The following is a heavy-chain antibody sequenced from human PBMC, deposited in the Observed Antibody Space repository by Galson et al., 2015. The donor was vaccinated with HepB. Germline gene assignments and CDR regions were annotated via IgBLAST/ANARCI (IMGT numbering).Heavy chain of an antibody. V-gene: IGHV4-31*03. D-gene: IGHD6-13*01. J-gene: IGHJ3*01. Sequence: TLSLTCTVSGGSISSGGYYWSWIRQHPGKGLEWIGYIYYSGSTYYNPSLKSRVALSLDTSNNQISLNLRSVTAADTAMYYCARRGEQGAYDLWGQGTMVTLSS. CDR2: IYYSGST. CDR1: GGSISSGGYY. CDR3: ARRGEQGAYDL.